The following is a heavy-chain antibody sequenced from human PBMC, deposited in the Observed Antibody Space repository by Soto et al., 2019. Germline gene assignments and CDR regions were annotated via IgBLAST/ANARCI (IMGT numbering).Heavy chain of an antibody. CDR1: GYTFTSYG. V-gene: IGHV1-18*01. D-gene: IGHD2-15*01. Sequence: QVQLVQSGAEVKKPGASVKVSCKASGYTFTSYGISWVRQAPGQGLEWMGWISAYNGNTNYARKLQGRVTMTTDTSTSTVYMELRSLGSDDTAVYYCARGRYCSGGSCYPPWYFDLWGRGTLVTVFS. CDR3: ARGRYCSGGSCYPPWYFDL. CDR2: ISAYNGNT. J-gene: IGHJ2*01.